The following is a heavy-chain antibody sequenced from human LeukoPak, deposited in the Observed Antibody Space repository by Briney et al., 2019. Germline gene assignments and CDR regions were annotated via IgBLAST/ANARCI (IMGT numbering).Heavy chain of an antibody. Sequence: ASVKVSCKASGYTFSGYYMHWVLQAPGQGLESMGWINPNSGNTGYAQKFQGRVTMTRNTSISTAYMELSSLRSEDPAVYYCARVVKRGTYYYGSGSYFRFDPWGQGTLVTVSS. V-gene: IGHV1-8*02. J-gene: IGHJ5*01. CDR3: ARVVKRGTYYYGSGSYFRFDP. CDR1: GYTFSGYY. D-gene: IGHD3-10*01. CDR2: INPNSGNT.